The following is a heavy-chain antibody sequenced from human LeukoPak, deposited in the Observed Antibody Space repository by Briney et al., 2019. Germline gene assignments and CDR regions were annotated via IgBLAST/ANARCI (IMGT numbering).Heavy chain of an antibody. V-gene: IGHV3-21*01. D-gene: IGHD6-13*01. CDR3: ASSGYSSSWYVAY. CDR1: GFTFSSYE. CDR2: ISSSSSYI. J-gene: IGHJ4*02. Sequence: GGSLRLSCAASGFTFSSYEMNWVRQAPGKGLEWASSISSSSSYIYYADSVKGRFTISRDNAKNSLYLQMNSLRAEDTAVYYCASSGYSSSWYVAYWGQGTLVTVSS.